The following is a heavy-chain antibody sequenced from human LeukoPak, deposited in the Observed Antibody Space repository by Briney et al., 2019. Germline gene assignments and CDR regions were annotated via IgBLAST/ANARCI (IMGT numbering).Heavy chain of an antibody. D-gene: IGHD6-19*01. CDR1: GYTFTGYY. CDR2: INPNSGGT. J-gene: IGHJ3*02. Sequence: ASVKVSCKASGYTFTGYYMHWVRQAPGQGLEWMGWINPNSGGTNYAQKFQGRVTMIRDTSISTAYMELRRLRSDDTAVYYCARGGQWLVDSAFDIWGQGTMVTVSS. V-gene: IGHV1-2*02. CDR3: ARGGQWLVDSAFDI.